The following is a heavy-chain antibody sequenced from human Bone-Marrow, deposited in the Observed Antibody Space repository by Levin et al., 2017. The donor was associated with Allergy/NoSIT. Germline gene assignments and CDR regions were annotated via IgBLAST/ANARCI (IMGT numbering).Heavy chain of an antibody. D-gene: IGHD3-10*01. V-gene: IGHV4-59*01. CDR2: IYYSGST. CDR1: GGSISSYY. CDR3: ARERRGQMI. J-gene: IGHJ3*02. Sequence: NPSETLSLTCTVSGGSISSYYWSWIRQPPGKGLEWIGYIYYSGSTNYNPSLKSRVTISVDTSKNQFSLKLSSVTAADTAVYYCARERRGQMIWGQGTMVTVSS.